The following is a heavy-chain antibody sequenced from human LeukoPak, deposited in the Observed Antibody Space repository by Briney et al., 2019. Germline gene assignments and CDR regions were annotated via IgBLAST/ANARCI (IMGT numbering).Heavy chain of an antibody. D-gene: IGHD5-24*01. CDR1: GFTFSSYS. CDR3: AREKRRDGYNFQYY. CDR2: ITSSSSHI. V-gene: IGHV3-21*01. Sequence: KPGGSLRLSCAASGFTFSSYSMNWVRQAPGQGLEWVSCITSSSSHITYADSVKGRFTISRDNAKNSLYLQMNSLRAEDTAVYYCAREKRRDGYNFQYYWGQGTLVTVSS. J-gene: IGHJ4*02.